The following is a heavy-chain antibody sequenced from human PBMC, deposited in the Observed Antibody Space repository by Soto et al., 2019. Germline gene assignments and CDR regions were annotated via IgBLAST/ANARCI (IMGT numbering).Heavy chain of an antibody. J-gene: IGHJ4*02. CDR3: ARDDYPYYDDSSGYHFDY. Sequence: EVQLVESGGGLVQPGGSLRLCCAASGFTFSTYNMNWVRQAPGKGLEWVSYISDSSSTIHYADSVKGRFTISRDNAKNSLYLQMNSLRAEDTAVYYCARDDYPYYDDSSGYHFDYWGQGALVTVSS. CDR2: ISDSSSTI. D-gene: IGHD3-22*01. V-gene: IGHV3-48*01. CDR1: GFTFSTYN.